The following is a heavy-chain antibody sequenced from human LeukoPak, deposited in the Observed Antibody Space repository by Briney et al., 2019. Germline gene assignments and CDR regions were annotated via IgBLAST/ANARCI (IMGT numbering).Heavy chain of an antibody. V-gene: IGHV4-4*07. Sequence: SETLSLTCAVSGGSISTYYWSWIRQPAGKGLEWIGRVYTTGSTNYSPSLKTRLTMSTDTSKNQISLKLTSVSAAATAVYYCARVGYSYGYGDEGNSFDYWGQGTLVTVSS. CDR2: VYTTGST. D-gene: IGHD5-18*01. CDR3: ARVGYSYGYGDEGNSFDY. J-gene: IGHJ4*02. CDR1: GGSISTYY.